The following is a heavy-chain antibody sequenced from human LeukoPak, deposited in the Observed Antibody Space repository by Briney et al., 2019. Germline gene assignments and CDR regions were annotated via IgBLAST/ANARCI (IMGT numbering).Heavy chain of an antibody. CDR2: IYSGGST. CDR3: AREGGDSGSYYYFDY. V-gene: IGHV3-53*01. CDR1: GFTVSSNY. J-gene: IGHJ4*02. Sequence: PGGSLRLSCAASGFTVSSNYMSWVRQAPGKGLEWVSVIYSGGSTYYADSVKGRFTISRDNSKNTLYLQMNSLRAEDTAVYYCAREGGDSGSYYYFDYWGQGTLVTVSS. D-gene: IGHD1-26*01.